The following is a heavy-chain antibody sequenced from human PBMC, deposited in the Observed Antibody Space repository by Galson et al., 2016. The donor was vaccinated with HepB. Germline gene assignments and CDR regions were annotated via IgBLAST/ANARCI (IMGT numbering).Heavy chain of an antibody. Sequence: QSGDEVKKPGESLKISCKASGSIFSTYWIGWVRQMPGKGLEWMGIIYPGDSDTRYSTSFQGHVTISADKSTSTAYLQWNSLKASDTAMYYFARRVSGYYTREHYWGQGTLVTVAS. CDR2: IYPGDSDT. J-gene: IGHJ4*02. CDR3: ARRVSGYYTREHY. D-gene: IGHD3-3*01. CDR1: GSIFSTYW. V-gene: IGHV5-51*01.